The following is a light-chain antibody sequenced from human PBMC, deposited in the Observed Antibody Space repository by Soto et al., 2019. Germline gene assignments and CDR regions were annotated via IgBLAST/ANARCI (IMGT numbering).Light chain of an antibody. J-gene: IGKJ1*01. CDR3: QQYGSSPRT. CDR2: GAS. Sequence: EIVLTQSPGTLSSSTGERATLSCRASQSVSSSYLAWYQQKPGQAPRLLIYGASSRATGIPDRFSGSGSGTDFTLTISRLEPEDFAVYYCQQYGSSPRTFGQGTKVEIK. CDR1: QSVSSSY. V-gene: IGKV3-20*01.